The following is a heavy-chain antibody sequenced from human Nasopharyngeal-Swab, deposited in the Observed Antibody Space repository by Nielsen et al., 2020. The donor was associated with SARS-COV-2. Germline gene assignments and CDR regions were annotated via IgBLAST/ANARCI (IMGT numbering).Heavy chain of an antibody. CDR3: ATDTQWLALFDY. V-gene: IGHV3-23*01. J-gene: IGHJ4*02. Sequence: GESLKISCAASGFTFSSYAMSWVRQAPGKGLEWVSAISGSGGSTYYADSVKGRFTISRDNSKNTLYLQMNSLRAEDTAVYYCATDTQWLALFDYWGQGTLVTSPQ. CDR1: GFTFSSYA. CDR2: ISGSGGST. D-gene: IGHD6-19*01.